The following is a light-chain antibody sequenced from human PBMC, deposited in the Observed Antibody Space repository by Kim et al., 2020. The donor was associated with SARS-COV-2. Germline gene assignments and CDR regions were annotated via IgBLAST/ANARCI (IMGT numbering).Light chain of an antibody. CDR1: HRVSIY. V-gene: IGKV1-39*01. CDR2: AAS. CDR3: QQSDSAPWT. J-gene: IGKJ1*01. Sequence: DIQMTQSPSSVSASIGDRVIISCRASHRVSIYLNWYQHRPGKAPKLLIYAASNLQSGVPSRFSGSGSGTDFTLTITSLQPEDFATYYCQQSDSAPWTFGQGTKVEIK.